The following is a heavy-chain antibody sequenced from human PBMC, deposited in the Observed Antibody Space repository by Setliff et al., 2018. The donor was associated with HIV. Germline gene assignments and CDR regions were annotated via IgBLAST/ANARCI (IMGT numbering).Heavy chain of an antibody. CDR2: ISQSGNT. Sequence: KTSETLSLTCAVSGYSISSASYWGWLRQPPGKGLGWIGSISQSGNTYYTPSLKSRVTISVDTSKNEFSLKVSSVTATDTAIYYCARRSREDAFDVWGQGTMVTVSS. CDR1: GYSISSASY. CDR3: ARRSREDAFDV. V-gene: IGHV4-38-2*01. J-gene: IGHJ3*01.